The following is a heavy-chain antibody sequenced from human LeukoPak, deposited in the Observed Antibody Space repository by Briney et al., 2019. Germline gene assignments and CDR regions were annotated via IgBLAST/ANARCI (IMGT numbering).Heavy chain of an antibody. CDR3: AREVSGASEIDY. CDR2: IYYSGNT. D-gene: IGHD1-26*01. J-gene: IGHJ4*02. CDR1: GGSISTYY. V-gene: IGHV4-59*01. Sequence: SETLSLTCTVSGGSISTYYWSWIRQPPGKGLEWIGYIYYSGNTNYNPSLKGRVTISVDTSKNQFSLKPGSVTAADTAVYYCAREVSGASEIDYWGQGTLVTVSS.